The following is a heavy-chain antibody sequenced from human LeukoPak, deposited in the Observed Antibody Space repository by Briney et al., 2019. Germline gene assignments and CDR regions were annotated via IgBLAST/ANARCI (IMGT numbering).Heavy chain of an antibody. CDR2: ISWNSGSI. CDR1: GFTFDDYA. J-gene: IGHJ4*02. V-gene: IGHV3-9*03. D-gene: IGHD6-13*01. Sequence: PGRSLRLSCAASGFTFDDYAMHWVRQAPGKGLEWVSGISWNSGSIGYADSVKGRFTISRDNAKNSLYLQMNSLRAEDMALYYCAKGRRREEFSSSWYRDMAFDYWGQGTLVTVSS. CDR3: AKGRRREEFSSSWYRDMAFDY.